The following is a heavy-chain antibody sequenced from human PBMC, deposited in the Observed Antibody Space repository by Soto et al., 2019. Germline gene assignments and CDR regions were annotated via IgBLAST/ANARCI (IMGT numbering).Heavy chain of an antibody. CDR1: EFTFSSYA. CDR2: ISGSGGST. J-gene: IGHJ3*02. CDR3: AKSSSTMGAFGI. V-gene: IGHV3-23*01. Sequence: GGSLRISCAASEFTFSSYAMSWVRQAPGKGLEWVSAISGSGGSTYYADSVKGRFTISRDNSKNTLYLQMNSLRAEDTAVYYCAKSSSTMGAFGIWGQGTMVTVSS. D-gene: IGHD3-10*01.